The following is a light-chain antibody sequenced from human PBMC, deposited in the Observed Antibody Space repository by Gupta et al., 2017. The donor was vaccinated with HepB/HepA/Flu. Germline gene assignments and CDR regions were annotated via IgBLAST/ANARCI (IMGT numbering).Light chain of an antibody. CDR2: YNPDSDK. CDR3: AIWYSSSYVV. V-gene: IGLV5-39*01. Sequence: QPVLTQPTSLSASPGASARFTCTLPSGINFGTYMIYWYQQKPGSLPRYHLGYNPDSDKQQGSGVPSRFSGSKDASTNAGLLLIAGLQSEDEADYYCAIWYSSSYVVFGGGTKLTVL. CDR1: SGINFGTYM. J-gene: IGLJ2*01.